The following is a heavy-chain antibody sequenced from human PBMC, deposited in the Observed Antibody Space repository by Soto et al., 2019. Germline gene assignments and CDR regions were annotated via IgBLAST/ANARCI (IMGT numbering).Heavy chain of an antibody. CDR3: ARLPQEYNYYGMDV. CDR2: IYYSGNT. D-gene: IGHD1-1*01. CDR1: GGSIVTGSYY. Sequence: SETLSLTCTVSGGSIVTGSYYWGWIRQPPGKGLEWLGHIYYSGNTYYPPSLKSRVTISVNTSKNQFSLRLSSVTAADTAVYYCARLPQEYNYYGMDVWGQGTTVTVSS. J-gene: IGHJ6*02. V-gene: IGHV4-39*01.